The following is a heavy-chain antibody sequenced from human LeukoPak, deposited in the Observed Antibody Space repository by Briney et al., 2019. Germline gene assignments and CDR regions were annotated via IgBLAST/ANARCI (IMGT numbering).Heavy chain of an antibody. CDR1: GFTFTTYA. CDR3: ARDRGSGWQEAFDY. D-gene: IGHD6-19*01. Sequence: GGSLRLSCAASGFTFTTYAMSWVRQAPGKGLEWVSSISSSSSYIYYADSVKGRFTISRDNAKNSLYLQMNSLRAEDAAVYYCARDRGSGWQEAFDYWGQGTLVTVSS. V-gene: IGHV3-21*01. J-gene: IGHJ4*02. CDR2: ISSSSSYI.